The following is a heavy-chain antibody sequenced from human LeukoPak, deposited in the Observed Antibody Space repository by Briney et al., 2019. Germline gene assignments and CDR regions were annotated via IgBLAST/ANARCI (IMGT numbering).Heavy chain of an antibody. V-gene: IGHV3-48*04. CDR1: GFSFSTYM. Sequence: PGGSLRLSCAASGFSFSTYMMTWVRQAPGKGLEWVSYISDSSSSIYYADSVKGRFTISRDNAKNSLYLQMNSLRAEDSAVYYCARALLVFWSGYLGMDVWGKGTTVTVSS. CDR3: ARALLVFWSGYLGMDV. CDR2: ISDSSSSI. D-gene: IGHD3-3*01. J-gene: IGHJ6*04.